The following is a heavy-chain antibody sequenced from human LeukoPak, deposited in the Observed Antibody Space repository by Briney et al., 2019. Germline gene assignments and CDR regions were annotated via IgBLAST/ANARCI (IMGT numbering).Heavy chain of an antibody. D-gene: IGHD1-26*01. J-gene: IGHJ4*02. CDR1: GYSFTSYW. V-gene: IGHV5-51*01. CDR2: IYPSDSDT. Sequence: GESLKISCKASGYSFTSYWIGWVRQMPGKGLGWMGIIYPSDSDTRYSPSFQGQVTISADKSISTAYLQWSSLKASDTAMYYCARFDARVATTPFDYWGQGTLVTVSS. CDR3: ARFDARVATTPFDY.